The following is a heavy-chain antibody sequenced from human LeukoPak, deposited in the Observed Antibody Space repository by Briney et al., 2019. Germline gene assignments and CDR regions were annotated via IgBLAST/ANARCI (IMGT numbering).Heavy chain of an antibody. CDR3: ARVLGRFGELDYYYYGMDV. V-gene: IGHV4-59*01. CDR2: IYYSGST. J-gene: IGHJ6*02. Sequence: SETLSLTCTVSGGSISSYYWSWIRQPPGKGLEWIGYIYYSGSTNYNPSLKSRVTISVDTSKNQFSLKLSSVTAADTAVYYCARVLGRFGELDYYYYGMDVWGQGTTVTVSS. CDR1: GGSISSYY. D-gene: IGHD3-10*01.